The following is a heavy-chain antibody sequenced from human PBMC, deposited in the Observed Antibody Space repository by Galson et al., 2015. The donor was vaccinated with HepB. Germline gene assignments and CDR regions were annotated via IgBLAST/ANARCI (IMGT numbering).Heavy chain of an antibody. CDR3: ARDYRPDLGSGTYYPNYFDP. Sequence: SLRLSCAGSEFTFGSYAMHWVRQAPGKGLEYVSGISPSGGDTFYADSVKGKFTIFRDNSKNALYLQMNSLRVEDTAVYYCARDYRPDLGSGTYYPNYFDPWGQGTLVTVSS. CDR1: EFTFGSYA. J-gene: IGHJ5*02. V-gene: IGHV3-64*04. D-gene: IGHD3-10*01. CDR2: ISPSGGDT.